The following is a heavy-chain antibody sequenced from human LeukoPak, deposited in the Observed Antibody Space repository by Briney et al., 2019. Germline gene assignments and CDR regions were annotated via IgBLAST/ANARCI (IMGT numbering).Heavy chain of an antibody. CDR2: ISGSGGST. CDR1: GFTSGVYA. D-gene: IGHD6-19*01. Sequence: GTLRLSCVASGFTSGVYAMSWVRQAPGKGLEWVSAISGSGGSTYYADSVKGRFTISRDNSKNTLYLQMNSLRAEDTAVYYCAKDFTKSSGWYFDYWGQGTLVTVSS. CDR3: AKDFTKSSGWYFDY. J-gene: IGHJ4*02. V-gene: IGHV3-23*01.